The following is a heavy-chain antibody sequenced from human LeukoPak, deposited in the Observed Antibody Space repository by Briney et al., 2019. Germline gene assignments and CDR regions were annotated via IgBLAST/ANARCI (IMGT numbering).Heavy chain of an antibody. CDR1: GFTFGDYA. V-gene: IGHV3-49*04. J-gene: IGHJ4*02. CDR3: TIDGVIVGSTTYY. CDR2: IRSKAYGGTK. Sequence: GRSLRLSCTASGFTFGDYAMSWVRQAPGKGLEWVGFIRSKAYGGTKESATSVKGRFTISRDDTKSIAYLQMNSLKTEDAAVDYCTIDGVIVGSTTYYWGQGTLVTVSS. D-gene: IGHD1-26*01.